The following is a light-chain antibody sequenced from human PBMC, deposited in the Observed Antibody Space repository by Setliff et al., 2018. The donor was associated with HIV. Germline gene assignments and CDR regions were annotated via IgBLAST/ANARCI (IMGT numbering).Light chain of an antibody. CDR2: DVS. V-gene: IGLV2-14*03. Sequence: QSALSQPASVSGSPGQSIFISCTGTSADVGVYDFVSWYQQHPGKAPKLILYDVSIRPSGVSTRFSGSKSGNTGSLAISGLQTDDESDYFCASYTNINTVVFGTGTKVTVL. CDR3: ASYTNINTVV. CDR1: SADVGVYDF. J-gene: IGLJ1*01.